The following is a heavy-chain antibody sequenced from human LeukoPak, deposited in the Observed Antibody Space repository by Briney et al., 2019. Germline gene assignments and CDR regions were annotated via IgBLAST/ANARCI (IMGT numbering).Heavy chain of an antibody. CDR3: IRDFRSADL. CDR2: IYVDGRTT. V-gene: IGHV3-74*01. Sequence: DPGGSLRLSCVASGVTFSNYWMHWVRQPPGKGLVWVSRIYVDGRTTNYADSVKGRFTISRDNAKNTVYLEMNSLSVEDTATYYCIRDFRSADLWGQGTLVTVSS. CDR1: GVTFSNYW. J-gene: IGHJ5*02.